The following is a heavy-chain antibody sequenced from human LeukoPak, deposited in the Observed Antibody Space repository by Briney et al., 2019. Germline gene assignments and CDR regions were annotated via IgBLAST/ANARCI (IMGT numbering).Heavy chain of an antibody. CDR3: VRDGAVVTSGNYPWRYFQH. J-gene: IGHJ1*01. CDR1: GFTFSSYS. CDR2: IGNTGSTT. D-gene: IGHD3-10*01. V-gene: IGHV3-48*01. Sequence: GGSLRLSCAASGFTFSSYSMNWVRQAPGKGLVWVSYIGNTGSTTYYAGSVKGRFTISRDNAKNSLYLQMNTLRAEDTAVYYCVRDGAVVTSGNYPWRYFQHWGQGTLVTVSS.